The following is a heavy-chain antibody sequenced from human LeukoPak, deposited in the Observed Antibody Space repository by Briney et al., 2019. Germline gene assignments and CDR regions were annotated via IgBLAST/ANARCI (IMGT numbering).Heavy chain of an antibody. CDR3: ARDRDYDILTGSLYVMDV. CDR1: GGTFSSYA. D-gene: IGHD3-9*01. J-gene: IGHJ6*02. CDR2: IIPILGIA. Sequence: GASVKVSCKASGGTFSSYAISWVRQAPGQGLEWKGRIIPILGIANYAQKFQGRVTITADKSTSTAYMELSSLRSEDTAVYYCARDRDYDILTGSLYVMDVWGQGTMVTVSS. V-gene: IGHV1-69*04.